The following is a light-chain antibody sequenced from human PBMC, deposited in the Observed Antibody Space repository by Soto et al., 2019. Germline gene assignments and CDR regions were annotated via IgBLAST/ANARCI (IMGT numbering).Light chain of an antibody. CDR2: EVS. Sequence: QSALTQPASVSRSPGQSITISCTGTSSDVGAYNYVSWYQQHPGRAPKLMIFEVSDRPSGVSNRFSGSKSGNTASLTISGLQAVDEADYYCSSYTSSNTIVFGGGTKLTVL. V-gene: IGLV2-14*01. CDR1: SSDVGAYNY. CDR3: SSYTSSNTIV. J-gene: IGLJ2*01.